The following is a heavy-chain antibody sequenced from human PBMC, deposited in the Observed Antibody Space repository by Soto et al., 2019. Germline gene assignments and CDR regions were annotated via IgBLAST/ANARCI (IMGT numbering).Heavy chain of an antibody. D-gene: IGHD3-10*01. V-gene: IGHV3-74*01. J-gene: IGHJ4*02. Sequence: EVQLVESGGGLVQPGGSLRLSCAASGFTFTSNWMHWVREAPGRGLVWVSRINSDGTTTTYADSVKGRFTISRDNAKNTLYLQLNSLGGEDTAVYYCTRGGATGAGIDHVENWGQGTLVTVSS. CDR1: GFTFTSNW. CDR2: INSDGTTT. CDR3: TRGGATGAGIDHVEN.